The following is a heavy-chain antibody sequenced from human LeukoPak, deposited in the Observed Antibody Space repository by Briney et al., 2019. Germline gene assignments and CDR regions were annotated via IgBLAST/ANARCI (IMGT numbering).Heavy chain of an antibody. J-gene: IGHJ4*02. CDR3: STGRGDYYNSGY. CDR1: GFTFSNAW. Sequence: SGGSLSLSCAASGFTFSNAWMTWVRQAPGKGLEWVGRIKSKTDGETTDYAAPVKGRFTISRDDSKNTLYLQMNNLKTEDTAMYYCSTGRGDYYNSGYWGQGTLVTVSS. CDR2: IKSKTDGETT. D-gene: IGHD3-22*01. V-gene: IGHV3-15*01.